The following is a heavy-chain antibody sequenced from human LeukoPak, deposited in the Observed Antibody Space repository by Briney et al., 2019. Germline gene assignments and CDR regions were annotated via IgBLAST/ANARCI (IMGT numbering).Heavy chain of an antibody. D-gene: IGHD3-9*01. CDR3: AREAHYDILTGRGWFDP. J-gene: IGHJ5*02. Sequence: ASVKVSCKASGYTFTSYGISWVRQAPGQGLEWMGWISAYNGNANYAQKLQGRVTMTTDTSTSTAYMEPRSLRSDDTAVYYCAREAHYDILTGRGWFDPWGQGTLVTVSS. CDR1: GYTFTSYG. CDR2: ISAYNGNA. V-gene: IGHV1-18*04.